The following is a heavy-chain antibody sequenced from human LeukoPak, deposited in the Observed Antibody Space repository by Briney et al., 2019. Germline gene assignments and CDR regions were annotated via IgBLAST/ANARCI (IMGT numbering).Heavy chain of an antibody. V-gene: IGHV3-30*02. D-gene: IGHD2-21*02. CDR3: AKITALSPGAFDY. CDR2: IQYDGRNK. J-gene: IGHJ4*02. Sequence: PGGSLRLSCATSGFTFSNYDMYWARQTPGRGLEWVAFIQYDGRNKYYADSVKGRFTISRDSSKNTVHLQMNNLRPEDSAVYYCAKITALSPGAFDYWGQGTLVTVSS. CDR1: GFTFSNYD.